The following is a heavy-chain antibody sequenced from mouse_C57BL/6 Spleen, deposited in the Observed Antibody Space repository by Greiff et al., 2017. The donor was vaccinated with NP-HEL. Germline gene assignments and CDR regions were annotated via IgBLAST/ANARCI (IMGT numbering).Heavy chain of an antibody. Sequence: VQLQQSGPELVKPGASVKMSCKASGYTFTDYNMHWVKQSHGKSLEWIGYINPNNGGTSYNQKFKGKATLTVNKSSSTAYMELRSLTSEDSAVYYCAREAGIITTVVATDAMDYWGQGTSVTVSS. V-gene: IGHV1-22*01. D-gene: IGHD1-1*01. CDR3: AREAGIITTVVATDAMDY. CDR2: INPNNGGT. CDR1: GYTFTDYN. J-gene: IGHJ4*01.